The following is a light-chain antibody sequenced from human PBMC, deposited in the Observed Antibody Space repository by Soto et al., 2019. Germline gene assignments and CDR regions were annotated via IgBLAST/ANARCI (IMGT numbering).Light chain of an antibody. J-gene: IGKJ4*01. Sequence: DIQMTQSPSTLSASEGDSVTITCRASLIVKRWLAWYQQKPGKGPKLLIYDASSLQSGVPSRFSGSGSGTEFTLTISSLQPDDFATYYCQHYDDYPLTFGGGTKVDIK. CDR2: DAS. V-gene: IGKV1-5*01. CDR3: QHYDDYPLT. CDR1: LIVKRW.